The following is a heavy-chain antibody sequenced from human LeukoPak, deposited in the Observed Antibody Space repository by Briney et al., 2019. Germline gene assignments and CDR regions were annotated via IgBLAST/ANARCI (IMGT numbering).Heavy chain of an antibody. CDR1: GFTFSSYT. V-gene: IGHV3-23*01. D-gene: IGHD3-22*01. CDR3: AKANEYYYDSSGYYYDYFDY. Sequence: PGGSLRISCAASGFTFSSYTMSWVRQAPGKGLEWVSAISGSGGSTYYADSVKGRFTISRDNSKNTLYLQMNSLRAEDTAVYYCAKANEYYYDSSGYYYDYFDYWGQGTLVTVSS. CDR2: ISGSGGST. J-gene: IGHJ4*02.